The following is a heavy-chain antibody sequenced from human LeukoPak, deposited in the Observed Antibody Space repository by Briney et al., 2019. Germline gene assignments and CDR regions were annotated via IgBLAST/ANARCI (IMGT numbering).Heavy chain of an antibody. CDR1: GFIFSSYG. CDR3: AKDEVVRGLVIRFDY. CDR2: IRYDGSNT. V-gene: IGHV3-30*02. J-gene: IGHJ4*02. D-gene: IGHD3-10*01. Sequence: GGSLRLSCAASGFIFSSYGMHWVRQAPGKGLEWVAFIRYDGSNTYYADSVKGRFTISRDNSKNTLYLQMNSLRAGDTAMYYCAKDEVVRGLVIRFDYWGQGTLVTVSS.